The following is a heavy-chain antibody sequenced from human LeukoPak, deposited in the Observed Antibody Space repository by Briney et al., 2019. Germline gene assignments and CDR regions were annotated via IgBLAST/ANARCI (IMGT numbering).Heavy chain of an antibody. J-gene: IGHJ1*01. D-gene: IGHD3-22*01. Sequence: GGSLRLSCAVSGFTFSDYWMNWVRQAPGKGLEWVASIKYDGTEKSYVDSVKGRFTISRDNPRNSLYLQMNSLRAEDTAVYYCARENYYDSSGPLEHWGQGTLVTVSS. CDR1: GFTFSDYW. CDR2: IKYDGTEK. V-gene: IGHV3-7*01. CDR3: ARENYYDSSGPLEH.